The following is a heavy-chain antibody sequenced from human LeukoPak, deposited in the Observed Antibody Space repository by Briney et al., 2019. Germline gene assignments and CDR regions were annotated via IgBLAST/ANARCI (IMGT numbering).Heavy chain of an antibody. J-gene: IGHJ4*02. Sequence: GGSLRLSCAASGFTFSSYGMSWVRQAPGKGLEWVSSISSSSSYIYYADSVRGRFTISRDNSKNTLYLQMNSLRAEDTAIYYCATGAYFKNWGQGTLVTVSS. CDR2: ISSSSSYI. V-gene: IGHV3-21*04. CDR1: GFTFSSYG. CDR3: ATGAYFKN.